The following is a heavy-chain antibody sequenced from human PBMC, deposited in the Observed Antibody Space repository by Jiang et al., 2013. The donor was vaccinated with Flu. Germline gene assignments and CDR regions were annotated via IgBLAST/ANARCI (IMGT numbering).Heavy chain of an antibody. CDR3: ARGEMATPVGY. CDR2: INAGNGNT. V-gene: IGHV1-3*01. CDR1: GYTFTSYA. Sequence: VQSGAEVKKPGASVKVSCKASGYTFTSYAMHWVRQAPGQRLEWMGWINAGNGNTKYSQKFQGRVTITRDTSASTAYMELSSPRSEDTAVYYCARGEMATPVGYWGQGTLVTVSS. J-gene: IGHJ4*02. D-gene: IGHD5-24*01.